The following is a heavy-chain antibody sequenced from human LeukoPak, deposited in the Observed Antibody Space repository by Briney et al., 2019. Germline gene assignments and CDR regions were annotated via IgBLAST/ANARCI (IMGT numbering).Heavy chain of an antibody. CDR2: IRYSGRT. Sequence: SETLSLTCTASDDSISRDFWTWIRQPPGKGLEWIGYIRYSGRTEYNPSLKSRVTISIQTSKNQFSLKLTSVTAADTAVYYCARRGGSGRSFDYWGQGTLVTVSS. CDR1: DDSISRDF. D-gene: IGHD3-10*01. V-gene: IGHV4-59*01. J-gene: IGHJ4*02. CDR3: ARRGGSGRSFDY.